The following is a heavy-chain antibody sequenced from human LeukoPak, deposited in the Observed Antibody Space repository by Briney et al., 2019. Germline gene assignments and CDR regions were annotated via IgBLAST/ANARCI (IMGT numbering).Heavy chain of an antibody. CDR3: AKEWAIAVAGTLDY. CDR2: ISSSSSTI. CDR1: GFTFSSYS. V-gene: IGHV3-48*04. Sequence: PGGSLRLSCAASGFTFSSYSMNWVRQAPGKGLEWVSYISSSSSTIYYADSVKGRFTISRDNAKNSLYLQMNSLRAEDTAVYYCAKEWAIAVAGTLDYWGQGTLVTVSS. J-gene: IGHJ4*02. D-gene: IGHD6-19*01.